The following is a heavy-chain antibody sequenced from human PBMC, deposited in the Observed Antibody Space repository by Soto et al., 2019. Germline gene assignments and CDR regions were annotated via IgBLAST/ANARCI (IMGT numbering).Heavy chain of an antibody. CDR2: MNPNSGNP. J-gene: IGHJ6*02. Sequence: QVQLVQSGAEVKKPGASVKVSCKASGYTFTIYDINWVRQATGQGLEWMGWMNPNSGNPGFAQKFQGRVTMTRNTSLSTADMELSSLRSADTAVYYGARGVEYFYGMDVWGQGTTVTVSS. CDR1: GYTFTIYD. V-gene: IGHV1-8*01. CDR3: ARGVEYFYGMDV.